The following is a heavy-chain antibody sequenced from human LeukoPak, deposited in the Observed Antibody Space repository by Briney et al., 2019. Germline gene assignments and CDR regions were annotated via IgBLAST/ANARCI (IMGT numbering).Heavy chain of an antibody. J-gene: IGHJ4*02. V-gene: IGHV4-4*07. CDR1: GGSISSYY. CDR2: IYTSGST. Sequence: PSETRSLTCTVSGGSISSYYWSWIRQPAGKGQEWIGRIYTSGSTNYNPSLKSRVTMSVDTSKNQFSLKLSSVTAADTAVYYCARDLAYYDSSGYYGYYFDYWGQGTLVTVSS. D-gene: IGHD3-22*01. CDR3: ARDLAYYDSSGYYGYYFDY.